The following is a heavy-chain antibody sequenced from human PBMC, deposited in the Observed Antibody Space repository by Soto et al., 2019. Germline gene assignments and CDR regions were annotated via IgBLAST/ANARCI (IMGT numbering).Heavy chain of an antibody. CDR2: ISGDDGSG. Sequence: GSLRLACVASVVTVTTNAMDWVRQAPGKGLEWVSFISGDDGSGNYADSVKGRFTISRDNSKNTLYLQMNSLRAEDTAIYYCVKEASGWKSRGSFDLWGRGTMVTVSS. J-gene: IGHJ3*01. D-gene: IGHD6-19*01. V-gene: IGHV3-23*01. CDR1: VVTVTTNA. CDR3: VKEASGWKSRGSFDL.